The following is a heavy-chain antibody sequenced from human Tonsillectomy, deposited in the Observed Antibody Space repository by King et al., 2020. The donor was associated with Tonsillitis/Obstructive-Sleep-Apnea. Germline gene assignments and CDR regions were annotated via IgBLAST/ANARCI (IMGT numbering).Heavy chain of an antibody. CDR2: IIGFNGNT. CDR1: GYTFTSYG. Sequence: VQLVQSGAEVKKPGASVKVSCKASGYTFTSYGITWVRQAPGRGLEWMGWIIGFNGNTNHAQKLQGRVTMTIDTSTNTAYMELRSRRSDDTAVYYCARAALRWYFDLWGRGTLITVSS. V-gene: IGHV1-18*01. D-gene: IGHD2-15*01. CDR3: ARAALRWYFDL. J-gene: IGHJ2*01.